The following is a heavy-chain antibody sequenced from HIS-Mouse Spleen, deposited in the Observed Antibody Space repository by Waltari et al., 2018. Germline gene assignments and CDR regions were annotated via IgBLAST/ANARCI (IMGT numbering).Heavy chain of an antibody. CDR3: ARGPYIVGATTGIDY. D-gene: IGHD1-26*01. CDR2: ISSSSSTI. CDR1: GFTFSSYS. Sequence: EVQLVESGGGLVQPGGSLRLSCAASGFTFSSYSMHWVREAPGKGLEWVSYISSSSSTIYYADSVKGRFTISRDNAKNSLYLQMNSLRAEDTAVYYCARGPYIVGATTGIDYWGQGTLVTVSS. J-gene: IGHJ4*02. V-gene: IGHV3-48*01.